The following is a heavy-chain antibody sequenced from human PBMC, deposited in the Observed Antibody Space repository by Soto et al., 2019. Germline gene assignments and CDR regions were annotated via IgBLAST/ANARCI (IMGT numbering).Heavy chain of an antibody. CDR3: ARAGVESSGAFDI. D-gene: IGHD6-6*01. V-gene: IGHV3-74*01. J-gene: IGHJ3*02. CDR1: GFTFSSYW. CDR2: INTDGSTT. Sequence: EVQLVESGGGLVQPRGSLRLSCAASGFTFSSYWMHWVRQAPGKGLVWVSRINTDGSTTNYADSVKGRFTISRDNAKNTLYLQMNSLRAEDTAVYYCARAGVESSGAFDIWGQGTMVTVSS.